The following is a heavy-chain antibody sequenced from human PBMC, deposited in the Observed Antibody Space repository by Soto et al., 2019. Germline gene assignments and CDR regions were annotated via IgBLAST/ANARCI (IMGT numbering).Heavy chain of an antibody. D-gene: IGHD3-16*01. CDR3: AIDLWGYTH. Sequence: EVQLLESGGGLVQPGGSLRLSYTASGFTFSDHAMTWVRQAPGKGLEWLSGISGGGSGAYYADSVKGRFTVSRANSNNTRFLQMDSLRVEDTSVYYCAIDLWGYTHWGEGTLVTVSS. CDR2: ISGGGSGA. J-gene: IGHJ4*02. CDR1: GFTFSDHA. V-gene: IGHV3-23*01.